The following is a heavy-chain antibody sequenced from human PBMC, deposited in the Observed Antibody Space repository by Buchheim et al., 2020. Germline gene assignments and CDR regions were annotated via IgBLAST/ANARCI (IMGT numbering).Heavy chain of an antibody. CDR2: IGVGGDT. CDR1: GFTFSNYE. Sequence: EVQLVESGGGLVEPGGSLRLSCAASGFTFSNYEMHWVRQVIGKGLEWVSTIGVGGDTYYPGSVKGRFTISRENAKNSLYLQMNSLRAGDTALYYCSRGAGELELRTMDVWGQGTT. J-gene: IGHJ6*02. V-gene: IGHV3-13*04. D-gene: IGHD1-7*01. CDR3: SRGAGELELRTMDV.